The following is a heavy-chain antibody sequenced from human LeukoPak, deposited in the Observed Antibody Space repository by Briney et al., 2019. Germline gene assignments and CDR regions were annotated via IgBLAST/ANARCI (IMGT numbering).Heavy chain of an antibody. CDR1: GFTFANSD. V-gene: IGHV3-33*01. D-gene: IGHD1-1*01. CDR2: LWSDGVNK. Sequence: GGSLRLSCAASGFTFANSDMHWVRQAPGKGLEWVAVLWSDGVNKYYGDSVKGRFSISRDTSNNTLFLLMDSLRAEDTAVYYCARSDNSENLYYFDYWGQGTLVTVSS. CDR3: ARSDNSENLYYFDY. J-gene: IGHJ4*02.